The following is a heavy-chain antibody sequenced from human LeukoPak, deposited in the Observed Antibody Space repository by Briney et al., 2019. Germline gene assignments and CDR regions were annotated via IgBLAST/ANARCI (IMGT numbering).Heavy chain of an antibody. CDR1: GFTFSSYA. Sequence: GGSLRLSCAASGFTFSSYAMSWVRQAPGKGLEWVSAISGSGGSTYYADSVKGRFTISRDNSKNTLYLQMNSLRAEDTAVYYCAKNIVVVPAAIPLYYYGMDVWGQGTTVTVSS. V-gene: IGHV3-23*01. J-gene: IGHJ6*02. CDR2: ISGSGGST. D-gene: IGHD2-2*01. CDR3: AKNIVVVPAAIPLYYYGMDV.